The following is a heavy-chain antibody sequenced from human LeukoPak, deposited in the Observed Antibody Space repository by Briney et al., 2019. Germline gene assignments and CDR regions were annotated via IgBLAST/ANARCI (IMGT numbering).Heavy chain of an antibody. Sequence: SVKVSCKASGGTFSSYAISWVRQAPGQGLEWMGGIIPIFGTANYAQKFQGRVTITADKSTSTAYMELSSLRSEDTAVYYCASDLPQIRDYYDSSGYPGYDAFDIWGQGTMVTVSS. V-gene: IGHV1-69*06. J-gene: IGHJ3*02. CDR1: GGTFSSYA. D-gene: IGHD3-22*01. CDR2: IIPIFGTA. CDR3: ASDLPQIRDYYDSSGYPGYDAFDI.